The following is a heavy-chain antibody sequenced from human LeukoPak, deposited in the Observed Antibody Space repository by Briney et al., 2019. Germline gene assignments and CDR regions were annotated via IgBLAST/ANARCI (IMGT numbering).Heavy chain of an antibody. V-gene: IGHV1-58*02. J-gene: IGHJ1*01. CDR1: GFTFTSSA. D-gene: IGHD1-26*01. Sequence: SVKVSCKASGFTFTSSAMQWVRQARGQRLEWIGWIVVGSGNTNYAQKFQERVTITRDMSTSTAYMELSSLRSEDTAVYYCARGDSGSYSEYFQHWGQGTLVTVSS. CDR3: ARGDSGSYSEYFQH. CDR2: IVVGSGNT.